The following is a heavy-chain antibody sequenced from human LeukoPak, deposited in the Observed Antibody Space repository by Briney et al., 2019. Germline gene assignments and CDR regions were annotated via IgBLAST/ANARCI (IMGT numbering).Heavy chain of an antibody. CDR2: IYPGDSDT. CDR1: GYSFTSYW. D-gene: IGHD6-6*01. Sequence: GESLKISCKGSGYSFTSYWIGWVRQMPGKGLEWMGIIYPGDSDTRYSPSFQGQVTISADKSINTAYLQWSSLKASDTAMYYCAREYSSFPDAFDIWGQGTMVTVSS. V-gene: IGHV5-51*01. J-gene: IGHJ3*02. CDR3: AREYSSFPDAFDI.